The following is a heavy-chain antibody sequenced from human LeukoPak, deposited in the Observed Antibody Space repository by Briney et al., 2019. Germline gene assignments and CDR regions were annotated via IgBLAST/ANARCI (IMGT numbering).Heavy chain of an antibody. D-gene: IGHD5-24*01. V-gene: IGHV1-69*05. Sequence: ASVKVSCKASGGTFSSYAISWVRQAPGQGLEWMGRIIPIFGTANYAQKFQGRVTITTDESTSTAYMELSRLRSDDTAVYYCARGREWLQLYYLADWGQGTLVTVSS. CDR3: ARGREWLQLYYLAD. CDR1: GGTFSSYA. CDR2: IIPIFGTA. J-gene: IGHJ4*02.